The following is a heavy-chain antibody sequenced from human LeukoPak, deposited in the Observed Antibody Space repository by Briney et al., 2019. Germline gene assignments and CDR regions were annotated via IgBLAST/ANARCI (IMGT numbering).Heavy chain of an antibody. CDR1: GFTFSSYS. D-gene: IGHD3-3*01. V-gene: IGHV3-21*01. J-gene: IGHJ6*02. CDR2: ISSSSSYI. Sequence: GSLRLSCAASGFTFSSYSMNWVRQAPGKGLEWVSSISSSSSYIYYADSVKGRFTISRDNAKNSLYLQMNSLRAEDTAVYYCARGRGLGHDFWNGMDVWSQGTTVTVSS. CDR3: ARGRGLGHDFWNGMDV.